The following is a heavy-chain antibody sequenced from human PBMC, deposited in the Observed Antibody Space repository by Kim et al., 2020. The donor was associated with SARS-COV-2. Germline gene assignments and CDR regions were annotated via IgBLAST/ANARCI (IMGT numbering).Heavy chain of an antibody. CDR1: GFTFGDYA. CDR2: ISWNSGSI. Sequence: LRLSCAASGFTFGDYAMHWVRQAPGKGLEWVSGISWNSGSIGYADSVKGRFTISRDNAKNSLYLQMNSLRAEDTALYYCAKDGPITIFGVVHYYGMDVWGQGTTVTVSS. CDR3: AKDGPITIFGVVHYYGMDV. J-gene: IGHJ6*02. D-gene: IGHD3-3*01. V-gene: IGHV3-9*01.